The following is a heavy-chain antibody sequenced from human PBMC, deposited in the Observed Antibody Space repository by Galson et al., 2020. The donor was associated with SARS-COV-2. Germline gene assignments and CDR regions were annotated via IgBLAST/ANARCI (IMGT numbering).Heavy chain of an antibody. D-gene: IGHD6-19*01. CDR2: ISAYNGNT. CDR3: ARDHFDEQGVAGSFDY. Sequence: GESLKISCKASGYTFTSYGISWVRQAPGQGLEWMGWISAYNGNTNYAQKLQGRVTMTTDTSTSTAYMELRSLRSDDTAVYYCARDHFDEQGVAGSFDYWGQGTLVTVSS. V-gene: IGHV1-18*01. CDR1: GYTFTSYG. J-gene: IGHJ4*02.